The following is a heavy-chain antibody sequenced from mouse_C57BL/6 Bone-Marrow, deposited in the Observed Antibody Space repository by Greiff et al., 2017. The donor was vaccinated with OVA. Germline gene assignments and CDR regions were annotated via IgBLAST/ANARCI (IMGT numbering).Heavy chain of an antibody. CDR1: GFTFSSYG. V-gene: IGHV5-6*01. J-gene: IGHJ3*01. Sequence: EVKLMESGGDLVKPGGSLKLSCAASGFTFSSYGMSWVRQTPDTRLEWVATISSGGSYTYYPDSVKGRFTISRDNAKNTLYLQMSSLKSEDTAMYYCARWLLLAWFAYWGQGTLVTVSA. CDR2: ISSGGSYT. D-gene: IGHD2-3*01. CDR3: ARWLLLAWFAY.